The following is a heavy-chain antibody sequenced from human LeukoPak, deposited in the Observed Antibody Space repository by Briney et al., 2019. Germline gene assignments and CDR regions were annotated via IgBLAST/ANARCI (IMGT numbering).Heavy chain of an antibody. D-gene: IGHD4/OR15-4a*01. V-gene: IGHV3-30*02. CDR1: GFTFSNYG. CDR2: IRYDGNNK. J-gene: IGHJ4*02. CDR3: ARRAGAYSHPYDY. Sequence: PGGSLRLSCGASGFTFSNYGMLWVRQAPGKGLEWVAFIRYDGNNKLYADSMKGRFTISRDNSKNTLYLQMNSLRAEDTAVYYCARRAGAYSHPYDYWGQGTLVTVSS.